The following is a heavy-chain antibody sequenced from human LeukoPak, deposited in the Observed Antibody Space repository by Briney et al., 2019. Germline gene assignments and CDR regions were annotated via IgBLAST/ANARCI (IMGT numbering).Heavy chain of an antibody. D-gene: IGHD2-2*01. CDR3: ARVPDGVWDLPAAPGSWFDP. CDR2: ISAYNGNT. V-gene: IGHV1-18*01. Sequence: ASVKGSYKASGYTFTSYGISWVRQAPGQGLEWMGWISAYNGNTNYAQKLQGRVTMTTDTSTSTAYMELRSLRSDDTAVYYCARVPDGVWDLPAAPGSWFDPWGQGTLVTVSS. J-gene: IGHJ5*02. CDR1: GYTFTSYG.